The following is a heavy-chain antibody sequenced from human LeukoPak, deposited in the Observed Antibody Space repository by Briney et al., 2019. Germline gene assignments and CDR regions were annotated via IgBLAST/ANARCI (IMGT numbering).Heavy chain of an antibody. CDR1: GFTVSSNY. Sequence: GGSLRLSCAASGFTVSSNYMSWVRQAPGKGLEWVSVIYSGGSTYYADSVKGRFTISRDNSKNTLYLQMNSLRAEDTAVYYCARVVSGSSPFDPWGQGTLVTVSS. D-gene: IGHD5/OR15-5a*01. J-gene: IGHJ5*02. V-gene: IGHV3-66*02. CDR2: IYSGGST. CDR3: ARVVSGSSPFDP.